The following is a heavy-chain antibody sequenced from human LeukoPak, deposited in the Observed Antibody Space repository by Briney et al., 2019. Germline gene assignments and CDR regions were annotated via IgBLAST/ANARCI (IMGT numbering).Heavy chain of an antibody. Sequence: VKPSETLSLTCTVSGGSISSSNYYWGWIRQPPGKGLEWIGSIYYNGDTYYNPSLKSRVTMSVDTSRNQFSLKLSSVSAADTAVYYCARPGYSYATPHYYYMDVWGKGTTVTVSS. J-gene: IGHJ6*03. CDR2: IYYNGDT. CDR3: ARPGYSYATPHYYYMDV. CDR1: GGSISSSNYY. V-gene: IGHV4-39*01. D-gene: IGHD5-18*01.